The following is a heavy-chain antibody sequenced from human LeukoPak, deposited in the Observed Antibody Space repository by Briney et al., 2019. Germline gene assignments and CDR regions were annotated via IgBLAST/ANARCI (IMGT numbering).Heavy chain of an antibody. D-gene: IGHD6-13*01. V-gene: IGHV1-46*01. CDR2: INPSGGST. CDR3: ARGMSWAAAGPDAFDI. J-gene: IGHJ3*02. Sequence: ASVKVSCKASGYTFTSYYMHWVRQAPGQGLEWMGIINPSGGSTSYAQKFQGRVTMTRDTSTSTVYMELSSLRSEDTAVYYCARGMSWAAAGPDAFDIWGQGTMVTVSS. CDR1: GYTFTSYY.